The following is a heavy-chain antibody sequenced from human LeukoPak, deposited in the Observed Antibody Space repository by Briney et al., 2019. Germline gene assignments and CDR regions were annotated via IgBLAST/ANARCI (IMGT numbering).Heavy chain of an antibody. V-gene: IGHV3-33*01. D-gene: IGHD3-3*02. Sequence: GRSLRLSCAASGFSFSTYGMHWVRQAPGKGLEWVAFIWYDGSNKYYEDSVKGRFTISRDDLRNTLYLQMNSLRAEDTAVYYCARDVSGDYFDFWGQGTLVTVSS. CDR2: IWYDGSNK. CDR3: ARDVSGDYFDF. CDR1: GFSFSTYG. J-gene: IGHJ4*02.